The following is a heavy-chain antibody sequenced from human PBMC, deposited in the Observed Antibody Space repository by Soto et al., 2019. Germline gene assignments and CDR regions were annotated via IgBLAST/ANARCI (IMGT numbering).Heavy chain of an antibody. Sequence: PSETLSLTCTVSGGSISSSSYYWGWISQPPGKGLEGIGSIYYSGSTYYNPSLKSRVTISVDTSKNQFSLKLSSVTAADTAVYYCARRGYSYGNTFDYWGQGTLVPVSS. J-gene: IGHJ4*02. CDR3: ARRGYSYGNTFDY. D-gene: IGHD5-18*01. V-gene: IGHV4-39*01. CDR2: IYYSGST. CDR1: GGSISSSSYY.